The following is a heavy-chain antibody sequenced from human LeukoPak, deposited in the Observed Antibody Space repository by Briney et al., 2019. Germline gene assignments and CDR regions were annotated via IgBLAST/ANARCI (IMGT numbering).Heavy chain of an antibody. CDR2: ISAYNGNT. CDR1: GYTFTSYG. Sequence: GASVKVSCKASGYTFTSYGISWVRQAPGQGLEWMGWISAYNGNTNYAQKFQGRVTITADESTSTAYMELSSLRSEDTAVYYCARDRYYGSGSYIWFDPWGKGTLVTVSS. D-gene: IGHD3-10*01. J-gene: IGHJ5*02. CDR3: ARDRYYGSGSYIWFDP. V-gene: IGHV1-18*01.